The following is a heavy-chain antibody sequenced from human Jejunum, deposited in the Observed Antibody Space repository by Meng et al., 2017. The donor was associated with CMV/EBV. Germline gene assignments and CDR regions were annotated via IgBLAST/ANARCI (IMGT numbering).Heavy chain of an antibody. J-gene: IGHJ4*02. Sequence: VSSNRATWNWIRQSPSGGLEWLGRTYYRLRWYNDYALSVKSRISVNADASKNQFSLQLNSVSPEDTAVYYCARDRGSSWYFDYWGQGTLGTGSS. V-gene: IGHV6-1*01. D-gene: IGHD2-2*01. CDR2: TYYRLRWYN. CDR3: ARDRGSSWYFDY. CDR1: VSSNRAT.